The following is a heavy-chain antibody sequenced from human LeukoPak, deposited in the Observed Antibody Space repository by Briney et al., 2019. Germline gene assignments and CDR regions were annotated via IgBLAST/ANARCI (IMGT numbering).Heavy chain of an antibody. CDR2: ISSSGSTI. Sequence: GGSLRLSCAASGFTFSDYYMSWIRQAPGKGLEWVSYISSSGSTIYYADSVKGRFTISRDNAKNSLYLQMNSLRAEDTAVYYCAKDQEGSGSYRWGAFDIWGQGTMVTVSS. CDR1: GFTFSDYY. D-gene: IGHD1-26*01. CDR3: AKDQEGSGSYRWGAFDI. V-gene: IGHV3-11*04. J-gene: IGHJ3*02.